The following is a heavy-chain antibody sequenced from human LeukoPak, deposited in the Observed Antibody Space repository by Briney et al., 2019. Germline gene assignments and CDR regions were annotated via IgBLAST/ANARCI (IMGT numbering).Heavy chain of an antibody. CDR2: IIPIFGTA. Sequence: SVKVSCKASGGSLSRYAISWVRQAPGQGLEWMGGIIPIFGTANYAQKFQGRVTITADESTRTAYMELRTLRSEDTAIYYCARGSGETGGSSYVYWGRGTPVTVSS. CDR1: GGSLSRYA. CDR3: ARGSGETGGSSYVY. J-gene: IGHJ4*02. V-gene: IGHV1-69*01. D-gene: IGHD2-8*02.